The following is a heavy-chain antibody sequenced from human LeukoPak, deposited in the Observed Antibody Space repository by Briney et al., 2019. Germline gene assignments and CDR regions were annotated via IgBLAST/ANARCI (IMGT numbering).Heavy chain of an antibody. CDR2: INSNSGAT. V-gene: IGHV1-2*02. CDR3: ARERASGSYYRFDP. CDR1: GYTFTDYY. Sequence: ASVKVSCKASGYTFTDYYMHWVRQAPGQGPEWMGWINSNSGATNYAQKLQGRVTMTTDTSTSTAYMELRSLRSDDTAVYYCARERASGSYYRFDPWGQGTLVTVSS. J-gene: IGHJ5*02. D-gene: IGHD1-26*01.